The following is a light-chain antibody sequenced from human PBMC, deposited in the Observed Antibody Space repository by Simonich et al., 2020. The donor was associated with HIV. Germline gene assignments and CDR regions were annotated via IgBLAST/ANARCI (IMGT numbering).Light chain of an antibody. Sequence: DIVMTQSPDSLAVSLGERATINCKSSQSVLSSSNNKNYLAWYQQKPGQPPKLLIYWASTREYGVPDRFSGSGSGTDFNLTISSLQAEDVAVYYCQQYYSTPYTFDQGTKLEIK. J-gene: IGKJ2*01. CDR3: QQYYSTPYT. V-gene: IGKV4-1*01. CDR2: WAS. CDR1: QSVLSSSNNKNY.